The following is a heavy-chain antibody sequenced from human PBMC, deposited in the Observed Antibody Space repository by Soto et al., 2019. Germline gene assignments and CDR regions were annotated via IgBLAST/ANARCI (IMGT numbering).Heavy chain of an antibody. D-gene: IGHD6-6*01. Sequence: GGSLRLSCAASGFTFSSYSMNWVRQAPGKGLEWVSSISSSSSYIYYADSVKGRFTISRDNAKNSLYLQMNSLRAEDTAVYYCARSRGVGIAARPGSYNWFDPWGQGTLVTVSS. CDR2: ISSSSSYI. J-gene: IGHJ5*02. CDR3: ARSRGVGIAARPGSYNWFDP. CDR1: GFTFSSYS. V-gene: IGHV3-21*01.